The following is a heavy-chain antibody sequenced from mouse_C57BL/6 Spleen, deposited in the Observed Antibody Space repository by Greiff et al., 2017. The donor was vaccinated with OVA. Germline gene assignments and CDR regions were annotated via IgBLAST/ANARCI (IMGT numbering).Heavy chain of an antibody. CDR3: ETSYSSNTEYYFDY. CDR1: GFTFSDYG. CDR2: ISSGSSTI. D-gene: IGHD2-5*01. Sequence: EVNLVESGGGLVKPGGSLKLSCAASGFTFSDYGMHWVRQAPEKGLEWVAYISSGSSTIYYADTVQGRFTISRDNAKNTLFLQMTSLRSEDTAMYYCETSYSSNTEYYFDYWGTGTTVTVAS. J-gene: IGHJ1*03. V-gene: IGHV5-17*01.